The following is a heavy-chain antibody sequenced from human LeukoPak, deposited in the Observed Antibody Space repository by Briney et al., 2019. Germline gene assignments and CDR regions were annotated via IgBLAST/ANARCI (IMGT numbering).Heavy chain of an antibody. CDR2: ISSSSSYI. D-gene: IGHD2-15*01. J-gene: IGHJ4*02. CDR3: XXXXXXSGGSCQKYFDY. CDR1: GFTFSSYS. V-gene: IGHV3-21*01. Sequence: GGSLRLSCAASGFTFSSYSMNWVRQAPGKGLEWVSSISSSSSYIYYADSVKGRFTISRDNAKNSLYLQMNSLRAEDTAVYYCXXXXXXSGGSCQKYFDYWGQGTLVTVSS.